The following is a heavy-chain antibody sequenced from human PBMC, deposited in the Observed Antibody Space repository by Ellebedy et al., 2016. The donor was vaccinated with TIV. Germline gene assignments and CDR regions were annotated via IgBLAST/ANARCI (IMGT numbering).Heavy chain of an antibody. V-gene: IGHV1-46*04. CDR1: GYTFTSYY. CDR3: ARGDGSGGWNYLDY. D-gene: IGHD6-19*01. CDR2: IDPSGGPT. J-gene: IGHJ4*02. Sequence: AASVKVSCKASGYTFTSYYMHWVRQAPGQGLEWMGIIDPSGGPTNYAQKLEGRVTLTSDTSTSTVYMELSSLRSEDTAVYYCARGDGSGGWNYLDYWGQGALVIVSS.